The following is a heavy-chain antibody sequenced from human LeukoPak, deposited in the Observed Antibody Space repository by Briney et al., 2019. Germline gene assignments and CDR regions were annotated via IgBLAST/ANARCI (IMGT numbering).Heavy chain of an antibody. CDR1: GFTFDDYA. J-gene: IGHJ6*02. D-gene: IGHD3-16*01. Sequence: GGSLRLSCAASGFTFDDYAMHWVRQAPGKGLEWVSGISWNSGSIGYADSVKGRFTISRDNAKNSLYLQMNSLRAEDTAVYFCARGGGLDVWGQGATVTVSS. CDR2: ISWNSGSI. V-gene: IGHV3-9*01. CDR3: ARGGGLDV.